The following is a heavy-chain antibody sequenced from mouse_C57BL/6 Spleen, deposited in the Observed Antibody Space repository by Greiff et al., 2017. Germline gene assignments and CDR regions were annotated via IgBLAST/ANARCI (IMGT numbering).Heavy chain of an antibody. D-gene: IGHD1-1*01. J-gene: IGHJ3*01. V-gene: IGHV1-81*01. Sequence: QVQLQQSGAVLARPGASVKMSCKASGYTFTSYGISWVKQRPGQGLEWIGEIYPRSGNTYYNEKFKGKATLTADKSSSTAYMELRSLTSEDSAVYFCARYNTTVIAKEAWFAYWGQGTLVTVSA. CDR3: ARYNTTVIAKEAWFAY. CDR1: GYTFTSYG. CDR2: IYPRSGNT.